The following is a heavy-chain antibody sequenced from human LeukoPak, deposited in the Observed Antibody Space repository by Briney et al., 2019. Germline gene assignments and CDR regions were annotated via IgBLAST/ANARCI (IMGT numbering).Heavy chain of an antibody. CDR1: GGSFSTFSGYA. CDR2: IIPKFGTA. D-gene: IGHD6-13*01. J-gene: IGHJ5*02. V-gene: IGHV1-69*05. CDR3: AREDRSYSSSWYNPYNWFDP. Sequence: ASVKVSCKASGGSFSTFSGYAVSWVRQAPGQGLEWMGRIIPKFGTANYAQRFLGRVTITTDESTSTVYMQLSSLTSEDTAVYYWAREDRSYSSSWYNPYNWFDPWGQGTLVTVSS.